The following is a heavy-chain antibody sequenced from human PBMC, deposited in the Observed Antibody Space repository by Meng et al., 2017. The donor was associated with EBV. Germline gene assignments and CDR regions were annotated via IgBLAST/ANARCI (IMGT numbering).Heavy chain of an antibody. D-gene: IGHD6-19*01. J-gene: IGHJ4*02. Sequence: QVQVVQSGAEVKKRGASVKVSCKASGYTFTGYYMHWVRQAPGQGLEWMGRINPNSGGTNYAQKFQGRVTMTRDTSISTAYMELSRLRSDDTAVYYCARVGIAVAGTGDYWGQGTLVTVSS. CDR2: INPNSGGT. CDR3: ARVGIAVAGTGDY. V-gene: IGHV1-2*06. CDR1: GYTFTGYY.